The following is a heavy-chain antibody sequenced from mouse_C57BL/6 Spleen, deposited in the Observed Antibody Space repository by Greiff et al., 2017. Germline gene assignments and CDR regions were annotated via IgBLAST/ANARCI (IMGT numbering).Heavy chain of an antibody. CDR1: GSTFTSYW. V-gene: IGHV1-61*01. CDR3: ARDFWYFDV. J-gene: IGHJ1*03. CDR2: IYPSDSET. Sequence: QVQLQQPGAELVRPGSSVKLSCKASGSTFTSYWMDWVKQRPGQGLEWIGNIYPSDSETHYNQKFKDKATLTVDKSSSTAYMQRSSLTSEDSAVYYCARDFWYFDVWGTGTTVTVSS.